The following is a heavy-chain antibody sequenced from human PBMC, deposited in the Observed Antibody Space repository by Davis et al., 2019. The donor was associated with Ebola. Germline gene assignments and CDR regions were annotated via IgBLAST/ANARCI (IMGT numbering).Heavy chain of an antibody. Sequence: SGPTLVKLTQILTLTCTFSGFSLRTSGMCVSWIRQPPGKALEWLALIDWDDDKYYRTSLKTRLTISKDTSKNQVILTMNNMDPVDTATYYCARMDRVMDYYYYGMDVWGQGTTVTVSS. CDR3: ARMDRVMDYYYYGMDV. J-gene: IGHJ6*02. CDR2: IDWDDDK. V-gene: IGHV2-70*01. CDR1: GFSLRTSGMC. D-gene: IGHD2-8*01.